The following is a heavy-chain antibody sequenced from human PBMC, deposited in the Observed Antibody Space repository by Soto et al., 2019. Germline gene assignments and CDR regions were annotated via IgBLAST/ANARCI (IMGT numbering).Heavy chain of an antibody. CDR1: GFTFSSFE. J-gene: IGHJ4*02. D-gene: IGHD3-9*01. CDR3: ARGGQRYFDWLSTIDY. V-gene: IGHV3-48*03. Sequence: GGSLRLSCAASGFTFSSFEMNWVRQAPDKGLEWASYISSSGSTKYYADSVKGRFAISRDNSKNTLYLQMNSLRAEDTAVYYCARGGQRYFDWLSTIDYWGQGTLVTVSS. CDR2: ISSSGSTK.